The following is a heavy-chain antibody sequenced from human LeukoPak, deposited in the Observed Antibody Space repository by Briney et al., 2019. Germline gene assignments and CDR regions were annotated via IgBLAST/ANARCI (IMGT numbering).Heavy chain of an antibody. J-gene: IGHJ6*03. Sequence: SETLSLTCTVSGGSISSYYWTWIRQPPGKGLEWIGEINDSGSTDYNPSLESRAAISVDTAKNQFSLKLSSVTAADTAVYYCASFAPVPAASYYYYFMDVWGNGTTVAISS. CDR1: GGSISSYY. CDR2: INDSGST. D-gene: IGHD2-2*01. CDR3: ASFAPVPAASYYYYFMDV. V-gene: IGHV4-34*01.